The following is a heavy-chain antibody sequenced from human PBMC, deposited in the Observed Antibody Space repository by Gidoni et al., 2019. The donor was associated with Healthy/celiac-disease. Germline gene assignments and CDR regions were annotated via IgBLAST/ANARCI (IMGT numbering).Heavy chain of an antibody. CDR2: IIPIFGTA. J-gene: IGHJ6*02. D-gene: IGHD3-3*01. CDR1: GGTFSSYA. V-gene: IGHV1-69*01. Sequence: QVQLVQSGAEVKKPGSSVKVSCKASGGTFSSYAISWVRRAPGQGLEWMGGIIPIFGTANYAQKFQGRVTITADGSTSTAYMELSSLRSEDTAVYYCARDSCGEDYDFWSGCYYYYGMDVWGQGTTVTVSS. CDR3: ARDSCGEDYDFWSGCYYYYGMDV.